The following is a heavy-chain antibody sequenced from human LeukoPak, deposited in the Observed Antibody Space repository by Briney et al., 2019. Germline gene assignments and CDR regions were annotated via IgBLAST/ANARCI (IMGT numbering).Heavy chain of an antibody. D-gene: IGHD1-26*01. CDR2: INHSGST. CDR3: ARVMEVGAVDY. J-gene: IGHJ4*02. Sequence: SETLSLTCAVYGGSFSGYYWSWIRQPPGKGLEWIGEINHSGSTNYNPSLKSRVTISMDKSKNQFSLKLSSVTAADTAVYYCARVMEVGAVDYWGQGTLVTVSS. CDR1: GGSFSGYY. V-gene: IGHV4-34*01.